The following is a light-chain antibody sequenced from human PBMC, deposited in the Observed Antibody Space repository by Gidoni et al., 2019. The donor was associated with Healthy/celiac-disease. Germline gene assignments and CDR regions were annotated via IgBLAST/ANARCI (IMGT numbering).Light chain of an antibody. CDR2: AAA. Sequence: AIQMTQSPASLSASVGDRVTITCRASQGIRNDLGWYQQKPGKAPKLLIYAAASLQSGVPSRFSGSGSGTDFTLTISSLQPEDFETYYCLQDYNYPRTVGQGTKVEIK. CDR3: LQDYNYPRT. V-gene: IGKV1-6*01. J-gene: IGKJ1*01. CDR1: QGIRND.